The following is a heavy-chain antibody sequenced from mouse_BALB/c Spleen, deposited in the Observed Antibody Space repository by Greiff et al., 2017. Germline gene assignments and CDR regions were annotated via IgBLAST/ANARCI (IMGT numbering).Heavy chain of an antibody. CDR3: ARGSSLDY. Sequence: EVKLVESGAELVRPGALVKLSCKASGFNIKDYYMHWVKQRPEQGLEWIGWIDPENGNTIYDPKFQGKASITADTSSNTAYLQLSSLTSEDTAVYYCARGSSLDYWGQGTTLTVSS. CDR2: IDPENGNT. J-gene: IGHJ2*01. CDR1: GFNIKDYY. V-gene: IGHV14-1*02.